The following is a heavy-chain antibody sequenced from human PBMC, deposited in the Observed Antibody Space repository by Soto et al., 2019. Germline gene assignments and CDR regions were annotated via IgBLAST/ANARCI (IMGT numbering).Heavy chain of an antibody. J-gene: IGHJ4*02. CDR2: IYYSGST. V-gene: IGHV4-59*01. Sequence: PSETLSLTCTVSGGSISSYYWSWIRQPPGKGLEWIGYIYYSGSTNYNPSPKSRVTISVDTSKNQFSLKLSSVTAADTAVYYCASGGYSSGWYYFDYWGQGTLVTVSS. CDR3: ASGGYSSGWYYFDY. D-gene: IGHD6-19*01. CDR1: GGSISSYY.